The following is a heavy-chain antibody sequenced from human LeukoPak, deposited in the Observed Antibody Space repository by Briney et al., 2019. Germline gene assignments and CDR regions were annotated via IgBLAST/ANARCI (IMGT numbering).Heavy chain of an antibody. CDR1: GYTFTGYY. J-gene: IGHJ4*02. D-gene: IGHD3-22*01. CDR2: INPNSGGT. CDR3: ASSRAGSTYDSSGYPSL. V-gene: IGHV1-2*02. Sequence: GASVKVSCKASGYTFTGYYMHWVRQAPGQGLEWMGWINPNSGGTNYAQKFQGRVTMTRDTSISTAYMELSRLRSDDTAVYYCASSRAGSTYDSSGYPSLRGQGTLVTVSS.